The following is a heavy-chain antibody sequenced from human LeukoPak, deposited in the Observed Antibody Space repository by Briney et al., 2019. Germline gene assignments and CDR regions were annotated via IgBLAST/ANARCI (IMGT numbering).Heavy chain of an antibody. CDR3: ARDLRVAGPGGYYYYYYMDV. V-gene: IGHV3-13*01. D-gene: IGHD6-19*01. J-gene: IGHJ6*03. CDR1: GFTFSSSD. Sequence: GGSLRLSSAASGFTFSSSDMHWVRQATGKGLEWVSAIGTVGDTYYAASVKGRFTISRENAKNSLYLQMNSLRDGDTAVYYCARDLRVAGPGGYYYYYYMDVWGKGTTVTVSS. CDR2: IGTVGDT.